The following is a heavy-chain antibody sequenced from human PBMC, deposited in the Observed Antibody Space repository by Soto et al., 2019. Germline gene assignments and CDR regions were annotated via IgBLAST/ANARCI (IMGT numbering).Heavy chain of an antibody. CDR3: ERGDIAMVEYWSYYCRDV. CDR1: GGTFSSYT. Sequence: QVQLVQSGAEVKKPGSSVKVSCKASGGTFSSYTISWVRQAPGQGLEWMGRIIPILGIANYAQKFQGRVTITADKATSAACRGRSSVRAEDTAVNYWERGDIAMVEYWSYYCRDVWGRGTTVTVSS. V-gene: IGHV1-69*02. J-gene: IGHJ6*02. D-gene: IGHD3-10*01. CDR2: IIPILGIA.